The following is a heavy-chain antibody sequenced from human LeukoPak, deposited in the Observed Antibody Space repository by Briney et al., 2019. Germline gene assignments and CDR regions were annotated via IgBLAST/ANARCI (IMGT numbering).Heavy chain of an antibody. CDR1: GGTFSSYA. CDR2: IIPIFGTA. CDR3: SRAYYDSSGYYRDY. J-gene: IGHJ4*02. D-gene: IGHD3-22*01. Sequence: REASVKVSCKASGGTFSSYASSWVRQAPGQGLEWMGGIIPIFGTANYAQKFQGRVTITADESTSTAYMELSSLRSEDTAVYYVSRAYYDSSGYYRDYWGQGTLVTVSS. V-gene: IGHV1-69*13.